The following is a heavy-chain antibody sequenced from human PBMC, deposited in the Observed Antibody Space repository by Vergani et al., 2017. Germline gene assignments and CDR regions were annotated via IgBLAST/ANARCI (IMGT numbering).Heavy chain of an antibody. CDR2: ISAYNGNT. J-gene: IGHJ4*02. D-gene: IGHD5-12*01. CDR3: ARDMGDIVATTPGADYFDY. V-gene: IGHV1-18*01. Sequence: QVQLVQSGAEVKKPGASVKVSCKASGYTFTRYGISWVRQAPGQGLEWMGWISAYNGNTNYAQKLQGRVTMTTDTSTSTAYMELRSLRSDDTAVYYCARDMGDIVATTPGADYFDYWGQGTLVTVSS. CDR1: GYTFTRYG.